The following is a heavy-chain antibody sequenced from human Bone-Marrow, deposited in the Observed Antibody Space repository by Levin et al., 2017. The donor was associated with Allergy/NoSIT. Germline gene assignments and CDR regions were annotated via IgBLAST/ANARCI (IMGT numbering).Heavy chain of an antibody. V-gene: IGHV3-53*01. CDR1: GFSVANRF. Sequence: GESLKISCAGFGFSVANRFMSWVHQAPGKGLEWVSLSYSGGDTEYADSVKGRFTISRDNSRNTVHLEMNSLRAEDTAIYYCARGPEATYAGMDVWGQGTTVTVS. CDR3: ARGPEATYAGMDV. CDR2: SYSGGDT. D-gene: IGHD3-16*01. J-gene: IGHJ6*02.